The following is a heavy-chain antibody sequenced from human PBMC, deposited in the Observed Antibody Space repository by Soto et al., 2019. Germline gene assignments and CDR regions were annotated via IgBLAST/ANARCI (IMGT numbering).Heavy chain of an antibody. CDR1: GGTFSSYA. J-gene: IGHJ6*02. V-gene: IGHV1-69*13. D-gene: IGHD2-2*01. CDR3: AGGYGVSTVCYCPTRAATSSYGIDV. Sequence: SVKVSCKASGGTFSSYAISWVRQAPGQGLEWMGGIIPIFGTANYAQKFQGRVTITADESTSTAYMELSSLRSEDTAVYYCAGGYGVSTVCYCPTRAATSSYGIDVWGQGTTVTVSS. CDR2: IIPIFGTA.